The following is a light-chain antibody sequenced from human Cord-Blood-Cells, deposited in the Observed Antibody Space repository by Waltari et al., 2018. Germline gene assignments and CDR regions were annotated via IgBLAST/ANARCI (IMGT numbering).Light chain of an antibody. Sequence: QSALTQPASVSGSPGQSITISCTGTSSDVGGYNYVSWYQQHPGKAPKLIYEVSNPPAGVSNRFSGSKSGNTASLTISGLQAEDEADYYCSSYTSSSTVVFGGGTKLTVL. CDR2: EVS. CDR3: SSYTSSSTVV. V-gene: IGLV2-14*01. CDR1: SSDVGGYNY. J-gene: IGLJ2*01.